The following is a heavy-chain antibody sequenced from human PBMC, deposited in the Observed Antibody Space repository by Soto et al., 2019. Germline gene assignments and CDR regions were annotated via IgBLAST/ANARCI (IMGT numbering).Heavy chain of an antibody. V-gene: IGHV4-4*02. CDR1: GGSISSSNW. Sequence: QVQLQESGPGLVKPSGTLSVTCAVSGGSISSSNWWNWVRQPPGKGLEWIGEIYHSGSTNYNPSRRSRVTISLDKSKNQCSLRVKSLTAADTAEYYCARAWPSVDSYGSGVMDVWGQGTTVTVSS. CDR3: ARAWPSVDSYGSGVMDV. J-gene: IGHJ6*02. D-gene: IGHD5-18*01. CDR2: IYHSGST.